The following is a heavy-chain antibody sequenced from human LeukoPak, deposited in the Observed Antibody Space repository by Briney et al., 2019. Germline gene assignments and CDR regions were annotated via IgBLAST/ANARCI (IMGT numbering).Heavy chain of an antibody. V-gene: IGHV1-18*01. Sequence: ASVKVSCKASGYTFTSFGISWVRQAPGQGLEWMGWISADNGNTNYAQKLQGRVTITRDTSASTAYMELSSLRSEDTAVYYCAREDSSTSCFGDYWGQGTLVTVSS. D-gene: IGHD2-2*01. CDR3: AREDSSTSCFGDY. CDR1: GYTFTSFG. CDR2: ISADNGNT. J-gene: IGHJ4*02.